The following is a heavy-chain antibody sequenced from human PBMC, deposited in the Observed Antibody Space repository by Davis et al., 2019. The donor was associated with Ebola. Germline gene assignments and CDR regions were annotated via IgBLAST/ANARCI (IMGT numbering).Heavy chain of an antibody. V-gene: IGHV4-4*02. CDR2: INHSGST. Sequence: SETLSLTCAVSGGSISSSNWWSWVRQPPGKGLEWIGEINHSGSTNYNPSLKSRVTISVDTSKNQFSLKLSSVTAADTAVYYCARATYYYGLSDVWGQGTTVTVSS. CDR1: GGSISSSNW. CDR3: ARATYYYGLSDV. D-gene: IGHD3-10*01. J-gene: IGHJ6*02.